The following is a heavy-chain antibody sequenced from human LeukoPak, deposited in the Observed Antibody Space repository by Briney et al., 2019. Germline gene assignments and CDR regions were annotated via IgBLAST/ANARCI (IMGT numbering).Heavy chain of an antibody. CDR2: INPNSGGT. CDR1: GYTFTSYY. V-gene: IGHV1-2*04. CDR3: ARGAPSYYYYGMDV. J-gene: IGHJ6*02. D-gene: IGHD3-16*01. Sequence: ASVKVSCKASGYTFTSYYMHWVRQAPGQGLEWMGWINPNSGGTNYAQKFQGWVTMTRDTSISTAYMELSRLRSDDTAVYYCARGAPSYYYYGMDVWGQGTTVTVSS.